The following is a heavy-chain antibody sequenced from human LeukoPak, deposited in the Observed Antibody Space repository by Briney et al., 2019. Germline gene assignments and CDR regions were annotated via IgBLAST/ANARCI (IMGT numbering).Heavy chain of an antibody. CDR1: GFTFSMYA. V-gene: IGHV3-15*01. J-gene: IGHJ2*01. CDR2: IKSETDGGTT. Sequence: PWGSLRLSCAASGFTFSMYAMHWVRQAPGKGLEWVGRIKSETDGGTTDYPAPVKGRWAISRDDSENTLYLQMNNLKPEDTAVYYCATGGHYFGLWGRGTLVTVSS. CDR3: ATGGHYFGL.